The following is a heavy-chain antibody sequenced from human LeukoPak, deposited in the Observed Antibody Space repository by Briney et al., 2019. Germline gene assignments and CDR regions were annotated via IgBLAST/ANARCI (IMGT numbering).Heavy chain of an antibody. Sequence: SDTLSLTCSVSGGSISSSDYYWGWLPPPPGMGLEWIGSINYSGSTYYNPSLKSRVTISIDTSKNQFSLQLSSVTAADTAVYYCARANWNYYYYYYMEVWGKGTTVTVSS. V-gene: IGHV4-39*07. CDR3: ARANWNYYYYYYMEV. CDR1: GGSISSSDYY. CDR2: INYSGST. J-gene: IGHJ6*03. D-gene: IGHD1-20*01.